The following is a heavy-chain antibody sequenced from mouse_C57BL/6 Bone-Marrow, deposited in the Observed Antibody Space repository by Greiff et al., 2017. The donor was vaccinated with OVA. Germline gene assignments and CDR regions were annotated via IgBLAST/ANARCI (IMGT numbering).Heavy chain of an antibody. D-gene: IGHD3-3*01. J-gene: IGHJ3*01. Sequence: QVQLQQPGAELVRPGSSVKLSCKASGYTFTSSWMHWVKQRPIQGLEWIGNIDPSDSDTHYNQKFKDKATLTVDKSSSTAYMQLSSLTSEDSAVYYCARGGLGLAYWGQGLWSLSLQ. CDR3: ARGGLGLAY. V-gene: IGHV1-52*01. CDR1: GYTFTSSW. CDR2: IDPSDSDT.